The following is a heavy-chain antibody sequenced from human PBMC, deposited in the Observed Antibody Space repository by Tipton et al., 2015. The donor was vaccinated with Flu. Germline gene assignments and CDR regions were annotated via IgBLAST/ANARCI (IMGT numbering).Heavy chain of an antibody. CDR2: IYYSGST. J-gene: IGHJ5*02. V-gene: IGHV4-39*07. CDR1: GGSVTRSSYY. Sequence: TLSLTCAVSGGSVTRSSYYWGWIRQPPGKGLEWIGSIYYSGSTYYNPSLKSRVSISVDTSKNQFSLKLTSMTAADTAVYYCARGQGANPWGQGTLVTVSS. CDR3: ARGQGANP.